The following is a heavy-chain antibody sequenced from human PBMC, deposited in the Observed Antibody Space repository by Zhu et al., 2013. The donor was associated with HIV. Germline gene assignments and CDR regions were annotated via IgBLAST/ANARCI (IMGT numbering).Heavy chain of an antibody. CDR1: GFTVSSNY. CDR2: IYSGGST. D-gene: IGHD2-21*01. V-gene: IGHV3-53*02. Sequence: EVQLVETGGGLIQPGGSLRLSCAASGFTVSSNYMSWVRQAPGKGLEWVSVIYSGGSTYYADSVKGRFTISRDNSKNTLYLQMNSLRAEDTAVYYCAKPHTIAIRMNGAFDIWGQGTMVTVSS. CDR3: AKPHTIAIRMNGAFDI. J-gene: IGHJ3*02.